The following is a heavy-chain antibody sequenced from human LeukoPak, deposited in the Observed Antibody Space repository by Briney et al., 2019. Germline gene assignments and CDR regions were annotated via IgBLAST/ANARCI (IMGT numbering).Heavy chain of an antibody. Sequence: GGSLRLSCAVSGFTFRNYWMDWVRQAPGKGLVWVARIISDGSSTTYADFVKGRFTISRDNAKNTLSLRMDSLRAEDTAVYYCVRGGNYYASGSYHPFDYWGPGTLVTVSS. J-gene: IGHJ4*02. D-gene: IGHD3-10*01. V-gene: IGHV3-74*03. CDR3: VRGGNYYASGSYHPFDY. CDR1: GFTFRNYW. CDR2: IISDGSST.